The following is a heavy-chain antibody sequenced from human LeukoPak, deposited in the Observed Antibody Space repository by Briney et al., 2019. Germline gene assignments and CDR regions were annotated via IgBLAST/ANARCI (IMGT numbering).Heavy chain of an antibody. CDR3: ARVFGGGRGGWFDP. Sequence: SETLSLTCTVSGGSITGYYWTWIRQPPGKGLEWIGYIHYSGSSNYNPSLKSRVTISIHTSKNQFSLNLSSVTAADTAVYYCARVFGGGRGGWFDPWGQGTLVAVSS. CDR2: IHYSGSS. D-gene: IGHD3-16*01. V-gene: IGHV4-59*01. CDR1: GGSITGYY. J-gene: IGHJ5*02.